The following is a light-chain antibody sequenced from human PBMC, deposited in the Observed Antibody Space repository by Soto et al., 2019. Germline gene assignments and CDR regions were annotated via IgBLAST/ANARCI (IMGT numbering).Light chain of an antibody. J-gene: IGKJ4*01. Sequence: DIVMTQSPDSLAVSLGERATINCKSSQSVLYSSNNKNYLAWYQQKPGQPPKLLIYWASTRESGVPDRFSGSGSGTDFTLTISSLQAEDVAVYYCQQYFSTPSGVSLTFGGGTKVEVK. CDR3: QQYFSTPSGVSLT. CDR1: QSVLYSSNNKNY. V-gene: IGKV4-1*01. CDR2: WAS.